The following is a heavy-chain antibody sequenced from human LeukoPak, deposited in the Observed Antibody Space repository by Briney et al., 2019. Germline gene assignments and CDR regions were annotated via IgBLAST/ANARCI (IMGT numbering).Heavy chain of an antibody. J-gene: IGHJ4*02. D-gene: IGHD3-22*01. CDR3: ARDKTDYYDSRGSIRAWDY. CDR1: GGTFSSYA. Sequence: SVKVSCKASGGTFSSYAINWVRQAPGQGPEWMGGIIPVLDTPIYAQKFQGRVTITADESTSTAYMEMSSLRFGDTAVYFCARDKTDYYDSRGSIRAWDYWGQGTLVTVSS. CDR2: IIPVLDTP. V-gene: IGHV1-69*01.